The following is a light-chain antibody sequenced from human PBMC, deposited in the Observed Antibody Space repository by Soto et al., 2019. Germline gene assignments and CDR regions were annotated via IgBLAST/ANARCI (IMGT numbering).Light chain of an antibody. CDR2: GAS. V-gene: IGKV3-20*01. CDR3: QQYNTYSSLT. Sequence: EVVLTQSPGTLSLSPGERATLSCRASQSVSNSFLAWYQQKPGQAPRLLIYGASTRATGIPDRFSGSGSGTDFTLTISSLQPDDFATYYCQQYNTYSSLTFGGGTKVDIK. J-gene: IGKJ4*01. CDR1: QSVSNSF.